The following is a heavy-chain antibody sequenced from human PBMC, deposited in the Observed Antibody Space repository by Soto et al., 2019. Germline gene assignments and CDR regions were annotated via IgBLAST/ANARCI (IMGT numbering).Heavy chain of an antibody. D-gene: IGHD3-10*01. CDR2: MQPSTGRT. CDR1: GYSFTSLD. J-gene: IGHJ4*02. V-gene: IGHV1-8*01. Sequence: VASVKVSCKASGYSFTSLDINWVRQTAGQGLEWMGWMQPSTGRTGYAQKFQGRVTMTRDTSINTAYMELTTLTSEDTAIYYCARAERYGSHHFDSWGQGTLVTVSS. CDR3: ARAERYGSHHFDS.